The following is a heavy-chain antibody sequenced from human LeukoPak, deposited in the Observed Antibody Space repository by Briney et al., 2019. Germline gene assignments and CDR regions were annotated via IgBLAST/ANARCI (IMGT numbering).Heavy chain of an antibody. CDR2: IIHSVST. J-gene: IGHJ4*02. Sequence: WETLSLTCAVYGGSFSGYYWSWIRHPPGKGMEWIWEIIHSVSTNYSPSLKSRVTISVDTSKNQCSLKLSSVTATDTAVYYCARLEGGLPFDYYGSSGYFGYWGQGTLVTVSS. CDR1: GGSFSGYY. D-gene: IGHD3-22*01. V-gene: IGHV4-34*12. CDR3: ARLEGGLPFDYYGSSGYFGY.